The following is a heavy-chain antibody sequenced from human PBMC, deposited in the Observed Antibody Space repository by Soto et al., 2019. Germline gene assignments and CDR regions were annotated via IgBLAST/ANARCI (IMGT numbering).Heavy chain of an antibody. Sequence: QAQLVQSGAEVKKPGASVKVSCKASGYTFTSYGISWVRQAPGQGLEWMGWVSAYDGDTNYAQKLQGRVTMTTDTDTTTGYMELRSLRSDDTAVYYCAGDYHYLSKGYYSDVVEIWGQGTMVTVSS. J-gene: IGHJ3*02. D-gene: IGHD2-15*01. CDR2: VSAYDGDT. V-gene: IGHV1-18*01. CDR1: GYTFTSYG. CDR3: AGDYHYLSKGYYSDVVEI.